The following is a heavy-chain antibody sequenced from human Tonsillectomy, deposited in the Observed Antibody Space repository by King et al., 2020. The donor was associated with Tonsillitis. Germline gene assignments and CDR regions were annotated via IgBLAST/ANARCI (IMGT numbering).Heavy chain of an antibody. CDR3: DLFLVWSLLPDAFVL. J-gene: IGHJ3*01. V-gene: IGHV3-30-3*01. CDR2: ISYDGNNK. CDR1: GFTFSSYA. D-gene: IGHD3-3*01. Sequence: VQLVESGGGVVQPGRSLRLSCAASGFTFSSYAMHWVRQAPGKGLEWVAVISYDGNNKYYADSVKRRFTISRDNSKNTLYLQMNNLRPEDTAVYYCDLFLVWSLLPDAFVLWRQGPMLPV.